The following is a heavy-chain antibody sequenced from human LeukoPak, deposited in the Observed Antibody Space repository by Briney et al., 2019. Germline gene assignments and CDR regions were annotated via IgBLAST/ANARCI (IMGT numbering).Heavy chain of an antibody. V-gene: IGHV1-3*01. CDR2: INAGNGNT. CDR1: GYTFTSYA. D-gene: IGHD2-2*01. CDR3: ARDLGPETVPAIWAGDY. Sequence: GASVKVSCKASGYTFTSYAMHWVRQAPGQRLEWMGWINAGNGNTKYSQKFQGRVTITRDTSASTAYMELSSLRSEDTAVYYCARDLGPETVPAIWAGDYWGQGTLVTVSS. J-gene: IGHJ4*02.